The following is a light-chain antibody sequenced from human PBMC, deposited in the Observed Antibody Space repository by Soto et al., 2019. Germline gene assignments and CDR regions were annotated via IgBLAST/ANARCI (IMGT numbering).Light chain of an antibody. CDR2: DVS. J-gene: IGLJ2*01. Sequence: QSALTQPASVSGSPGQSITISCTGTSSDVGGYNYVSWYQQHPGKAPKLMIYDVSNRPSGVSNRFSGSKSGNTASLTISGRQAEDEADYYCSSYTTSSTLHGVFGGGTKLTVL. CDR3: SSYTTSSTLHGV. CDR1: SSDVGGYNY. V-gene: IGLV2-14*01.